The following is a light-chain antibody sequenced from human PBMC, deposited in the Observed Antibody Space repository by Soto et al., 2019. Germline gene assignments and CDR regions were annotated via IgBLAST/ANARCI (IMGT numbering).Light chain of an antibody. CDR1: LPVRDNF. J-gene: IGKJ1*01. CDR2: DVS. CDR3: HQYHSSPT. V-gene: IGKV3-20*01. Sequence: ENVLTQSPGTLSLSPGQRATLTCRASLPVRDNFLAWYQQKPGQTPRVLIYDVSTRATGVPDRFSGSGSATGFTLTISRLEPGDSAVYFCHQYHSSPTFGQGTKVEVK.